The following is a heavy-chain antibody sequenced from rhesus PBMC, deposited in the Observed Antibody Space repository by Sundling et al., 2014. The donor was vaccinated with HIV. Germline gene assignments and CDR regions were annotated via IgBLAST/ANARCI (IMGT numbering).Heavy chain of an antibody. Sequence: QVQLQESGPGLVKPSETLSLTCAVSGDSIRGNFFSWSRQIPGKGLEWIGNIDPLISGPNYNPSLKSRVTISKDTSKNQFSLELRSVTAADTAFYYCTRSNLHHFDYWGQGVLVTVSS. V-gene: IGHV4-81*01. D-gene: IGHD2-39*02. J-gene: IGHJ4*01. CDR2: IDPLISGP. CDR3: TRSNLHHFDY. CDR1: GDSIRGNF.